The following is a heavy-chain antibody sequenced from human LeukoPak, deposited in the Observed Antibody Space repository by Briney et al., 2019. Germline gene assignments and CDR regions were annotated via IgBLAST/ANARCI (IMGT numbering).Heavy chain of an antibody. J-gene: IGHJ6*03. CDR1: GGTFSSYA. CDR3: ARGVGVRGVYSYYMDV. V-gene: IGHV1-69*13. CDR2: IIPIFGTA. D-gene: IGHD3-10*01. Sequence: GASVKVSCKASGGTFSSYAISWVRQAPGQGLEWMGGIIPIFGTANYAQKFQGRVTITADESTSTAYMELSSLRSEDTAVYYCARGVGVRGVYSYYMDVWGKGTTVTISS.